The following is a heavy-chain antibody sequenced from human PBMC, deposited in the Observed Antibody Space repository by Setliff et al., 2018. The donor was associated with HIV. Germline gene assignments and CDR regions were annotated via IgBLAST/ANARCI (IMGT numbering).Heavy chain of an antibody. CDR1: GYTLTDFD. CDR2: INPKSGNT. V-gene: IGHV1-8*01. CDR3: TRWIVGSSNIFAFYI. D-gene: IGHD1-26*01. J-gene: IGHJ3*02. Sequence: ASVKVSCKASGYTLTDFDIYWMRQASGQGLEWLGWINPKSGNTAYAQSFQGRVTLTTNTAISTVDMDLSSLSSEDTAVYYCTRWIVGSSNIFAFYIWGQGKLVTVSS.